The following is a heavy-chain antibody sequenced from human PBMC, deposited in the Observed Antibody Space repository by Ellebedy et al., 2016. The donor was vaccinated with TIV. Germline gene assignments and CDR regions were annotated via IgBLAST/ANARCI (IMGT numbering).Heavy chain of an antibody. V-gene: IGHV3-30*14. CDR1: GFTSSSYA. D-gene: IGHD3-16*01. J-gene: IGHJ4*02. CDR2: ISNDVRNN. Sequence: GESLKISCAASGFTSSSYAMHWVRPAPGKVLEWVALISNDVRNNYYVDSVKGRFTISRENSKNTLSLEINSLRVDDTAVYFCAGGPVRYTQKGGFLDYWGQGTLVTVSS. CDR3: AGGPVRYTQKGGFLDY.